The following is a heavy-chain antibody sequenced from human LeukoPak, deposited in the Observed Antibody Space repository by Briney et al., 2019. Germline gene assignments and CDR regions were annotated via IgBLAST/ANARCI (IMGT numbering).Heavy chain of an antibody. Sequence: GGCLRLSCAASGVTFSSYAMSGVRPARGQGLGWVSAISGSGGSTYYADSVKGRFTISRDNSKNTLYLQMNSLRAEDTAVYYCARARGADYWGQGTLVTVSS. V-gene: IGHV3-23*01. CDR2: ISGSGGST. CDR1: GVTFSSYA. CDR3: ARARGADY. J-gene: IGHJ4*02.